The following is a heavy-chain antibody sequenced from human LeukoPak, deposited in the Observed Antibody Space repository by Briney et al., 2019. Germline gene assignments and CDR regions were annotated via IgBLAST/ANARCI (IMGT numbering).Heavy chain of an antibody. V-gene: IGHV4-34*01. Sequence: KTSETLSLTCAVYGGSFSGYYWSWIRQPPGKGLEWIGEINHSGSTNYNPSLKSRVTISVDASKNQFSLKLSSVTAADTAVYYCARARKYYDFWSGIPKSWFDPWGQGTLVTASS. CDR3: ARARKYYDFWSGIPKSWFDP. CDR1: GGSFSGYY. J-gene: IGHJ5*02. D-gene: IGHD3-3*01. CDR2: INHSGST.